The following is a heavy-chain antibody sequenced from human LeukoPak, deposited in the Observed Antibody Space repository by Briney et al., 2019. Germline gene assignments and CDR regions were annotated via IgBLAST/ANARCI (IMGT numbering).Heavy chain of an antibody. Sequence: SETLSLTCAVYGGSFSGYYWSWIRQPPGKGLEWIGEINHSGSTNYNPSPKSRVTISVDTSKNQFSLKLSSVTAADTAVYYCARLLLGDGAFDIWGQGTMVTVSS. V-gene: IGHV4-34*01. J-gene: IGHJ3*02. CDR2: INHSGST. CDR1: GGSFSGYY. CDR3: ARLLLGDGAFDI. D-gene: IGHD3-3*02.